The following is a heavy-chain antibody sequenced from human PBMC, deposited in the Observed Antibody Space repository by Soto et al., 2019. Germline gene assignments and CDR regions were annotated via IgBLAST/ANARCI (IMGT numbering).Heavy chain of an antibody. CDR2: IYSSGSA. Sequence: SETLSLTCTVSRASIYTYSWTWIRQPAGKGLQWIGHIYSSGSANYSPSLKSRVSMSVDSPKNQISLKLSSVTAADTAVYYCATIVGANDYWGQGALVTVSS. CDR3: ATIVGANDY. CDR1: RASIYTYS. D-gene: IGHD1-26*01. V-gene: IGHV4-4*07. J-gene: IGHJ4*02.